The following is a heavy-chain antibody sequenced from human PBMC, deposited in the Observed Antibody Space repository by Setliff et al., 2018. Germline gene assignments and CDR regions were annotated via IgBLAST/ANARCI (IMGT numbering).Heavy chain of an antibody. J-gene: IGHJ4*02. CDR3: ARRDFGSDYPLRI. V-gene: IGHV5-51*01. CDR2: IYPDDSDS. D-gene: IGHD4-17*01. CDR1: GYNFASYW. Sequence: GESLKISCKGSGYNFASYWIAWVRQMPGKGLEWMGVIYPDDSDSRYSPSFEGHVTLSVDKSIGTASLQWASLKISDSAIYYCARRDFGSDYPLRIWGQGTLVTVSS.